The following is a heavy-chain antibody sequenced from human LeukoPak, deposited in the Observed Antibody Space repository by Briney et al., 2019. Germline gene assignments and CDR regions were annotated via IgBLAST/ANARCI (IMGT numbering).Heavy chain of an antibody. V-gene: IGHV3-30-3*01. J-gene: IGHJ6*02. D-gene: IGHD4-23*01. CDR3: AKGRNSVEATYGMDV. Sequence: GGSLRLSCAASGFTFSNYAMHWVRQAPGKGLEWVAVTSYDGINKYCADSVKGRFTISRDSSKHTLYLQMNSLRAEDTAVYYCAKGRNSVEATYGMDVWGQGTTVTVSS. CDR2: TSYDGINK. CDR1: GFTFSNYA.